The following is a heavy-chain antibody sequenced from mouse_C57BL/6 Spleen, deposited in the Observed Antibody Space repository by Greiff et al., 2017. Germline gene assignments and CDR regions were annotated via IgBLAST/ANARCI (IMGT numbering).Heavy chain of an antibody. CDR3: ARAPDGLYAMDY. J-gene: IGHJ4*01. V-gene: IGHV1-63*01. CDR2: IYPGGGYT. D-gene: IGHD2-3*01. Sequence: QVHVKQSGAELVRPGTSVKMSCKASGYTFTNYWIGWAKQRPGHGLEWIGDIYPGGGYTNYNEKFKGKATLPADKSSSTAYMQFSSLTSEDSAIYYCARAPDGLYAMDYWGQGTSVTVSS. CDR1: GYTFTNYW.